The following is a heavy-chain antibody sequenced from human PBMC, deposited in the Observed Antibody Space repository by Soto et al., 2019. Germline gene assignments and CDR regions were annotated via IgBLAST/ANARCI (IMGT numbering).Heavy chain of an antibody. CDR3: QRQASGYYYGWFDP. D-gene: IGHD3-22*01. J-gene: IGHJ5*02. V-gene: IGHV4-39*01. Sequence: QLLLQESGPGLVKPSETLSLTCTVSGGSILDSTYYWAWIRQSPGKGLEWIGTIFYSGGTFYTPSLKSRVTMSVDTSNKQFSLKLSSVTAADTAVYYYQRQASGYYYGWFDPWGQGTLVTLSS. CDR2: IFYSGGT. CDR1: GGSILDSTYY.